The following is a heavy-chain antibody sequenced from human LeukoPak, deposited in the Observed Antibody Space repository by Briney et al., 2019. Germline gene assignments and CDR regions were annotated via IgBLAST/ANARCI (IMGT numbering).Heavy chain of an antibody. D-gene: IGHD5-12*01. J-gene: IGHJ5*02. CDR1: GFSFENYN. CDR3: AKDGGLPYNWFDP. CDR2: INVITGYI. Sequence: GGSLRLSCAASGFSFENYNMNWVRQAPGKGLEWVAYINVITGYIYYADSLKGRFTISRDNAKKSLFLEMNSLRVEDTAVYYCAKDGGLPYNWFDPWGQGTLVTVSS. V-gene: IGHV3-21*01.